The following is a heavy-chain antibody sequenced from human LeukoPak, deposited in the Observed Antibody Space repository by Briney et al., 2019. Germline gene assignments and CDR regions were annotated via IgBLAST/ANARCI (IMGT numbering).Heavy chain of an antibody. CDR2: IMQDGSQK. CDR3: ARYFNSIAYSSLRGDH. Sequence: GGSLRLSCAASGFTFNTYWMMWVRQAPGKGLEWVASIMQDGSQKYYVDSVKGRLTISRDNAKNSLYLQMNSLRAEDTAVYYCARYFNSIAYSSLRGDHRGQGTLVTVSS. CDR1: GFTFNTYW. J-gene: IGHJ4*02. V-gene: IGHV3-7*01. D-gene: IGHD3-22*01.